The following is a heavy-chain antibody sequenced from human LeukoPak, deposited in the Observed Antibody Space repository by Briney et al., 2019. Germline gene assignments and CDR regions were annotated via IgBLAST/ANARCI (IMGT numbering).Heavy chain of an antibody. CDR3: ARRLSMVRGVIAPNNWFDP. J-gene: IGHJ5*02. D-gene: IGHD3-10*01. V-gene: IGHV4-34*01. CDR1: GGSFSGYY. CDR2: INHSGST. Sequence: SETLSLTCAVYGGSFSGYYRSWIRQPPGKGREWIGEINHSGSTIYSPPLKIRVTISVDTSKNHFSLKLSSVTAADTAVYYCARRLSMVRGVIAPNNWFDPWGQGTLVTVSS.